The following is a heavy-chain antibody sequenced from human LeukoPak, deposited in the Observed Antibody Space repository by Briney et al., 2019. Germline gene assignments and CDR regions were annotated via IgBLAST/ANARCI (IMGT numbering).Heavy chain of an antibody. CDR3: VRGRRYCSGGSCYALLDY. CDR1: GFTFSSYA. V-gene: IGHV3-23*01. Sequence: GGSLRLSCAASGFTFSSYAMSWVRQAPGKGLEWVSAISGSGGSTYYADSVKGRFTISRDNSKNTLYLQMDSLRAEDTAVYYCVRGRRYCSGGSCYALLDYWGQGTLVTVSS. CDR2: ISGSGGST. J-gene: IGHJ4*02. D-gene: IGHD2-15*01.